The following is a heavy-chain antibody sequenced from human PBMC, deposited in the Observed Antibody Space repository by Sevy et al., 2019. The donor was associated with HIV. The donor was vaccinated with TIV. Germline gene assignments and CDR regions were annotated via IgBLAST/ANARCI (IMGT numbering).Heavy chain of an antibody. J-gene: IGHJ4*02. CDR1: GGSFSGYY. Sequence: SETLSLTCAVYGGSFSGYYWSWIRQPPGKGLEWIGEINHSGGTNYNPSLKSRVTISVDTSKNQFSLKLSYVTAADTAVYYCARGHRYYDSSGYYGYWGQGTLVTVSS. CDR3: ARGHRYYDSSGYYGY. V-gene: IGHV4-34*01. CDR2: INHSGGT. D-gene: IGHD3-22*01.